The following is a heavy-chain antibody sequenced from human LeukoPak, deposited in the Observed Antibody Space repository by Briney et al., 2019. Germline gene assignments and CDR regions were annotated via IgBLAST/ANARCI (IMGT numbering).Heavy chain of an antibody. CDR3: ARARYSSGHYFFDL. CDR1: GYTFTSYG. V-gene: IGHV1-18*01. J-gene: IGHJ4*02. Sequence: ASVKVSCKASGYTFTSYGISWVRQAPGQGLEWMGWISAYNGNTNYAQKLQGRVTMTTDTSTSTAYMELRSLRSDDTAVYYCARARYSSGHYFFDLWGQGTLVTVSS. D-gene: IGHD6-19*01. CDR2: ISAYNGNT.